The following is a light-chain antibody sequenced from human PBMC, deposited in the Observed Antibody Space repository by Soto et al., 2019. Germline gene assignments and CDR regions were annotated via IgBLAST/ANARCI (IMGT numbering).Light chain of an antibody. Sequence: AMTQPASVSGSPGQSITISCTGTSSDVGGYNYVSWYQQHPGKAPKLMIYDVSNRPSGVSNRFSGSKSGNTASLTISGLQAEDEADYYCGSYTSSSTSRYVFGTGTKVTVL. J-gene: IGLJ1*01. V-gene: IGLV2-14*01. CDR1: SSDVGGYNY. CDR2: DVS. CDR3: GSYTSSSTSRYV.